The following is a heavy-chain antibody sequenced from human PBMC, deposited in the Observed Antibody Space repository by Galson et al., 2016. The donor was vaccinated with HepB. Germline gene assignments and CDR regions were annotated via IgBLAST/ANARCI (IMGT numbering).Heavy chain of an antibody. CDR1: GDSVSSNSAT. CDR3: ARRTGNGFDV. J-gene: IGHJ6*02. D-gene: IGHD1-1*01. Sequence: CAISGDSVSSNSATWNWIRLSPSRGLEWLGRTYYRSRWYSDYALSVKSRITINADTSKSQFSLRLNSVTPEDTAVYCCARRTGNGFDVWGQGTTVTVSS. CDR2: TYYRSRWYS. V-gene: IGHV6-1*01.